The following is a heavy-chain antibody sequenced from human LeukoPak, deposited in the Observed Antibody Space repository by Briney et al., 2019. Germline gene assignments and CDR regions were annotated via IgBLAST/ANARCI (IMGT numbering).Heavy chain of an antibody. CDR3: ARAQLLWFGELSWRAFDI. V-gene: IGHV1-18*01. CDR1: GYTLTSYG. Sequence: ASVKVSCKASGYTLTSYGISWVRQAPGQGLEWMGWFSAYNGNTNYAQKLQGRVTMTIDTSTSTAYMELRSLRSDDTAVYYCARAQLLWFGELSWRAFDIWGQGTMVTVSS. J-gene: IGHJ3*02. D-gene: IGHD3-10*01. CDR2: FSAYNGNT.